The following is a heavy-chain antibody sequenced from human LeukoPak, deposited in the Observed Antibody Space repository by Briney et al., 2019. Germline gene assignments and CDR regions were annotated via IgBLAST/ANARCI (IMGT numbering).Heavy chain of an antibody. CDR1: GFTFSSYA. V-gene: IGHV3-23*01. CDR2: ITDSGGST. J-gene: IGHJ4*02. D-gene: IGHD6-6*01. Sequence: GGSLRLSCAASGFTFSSYAMSWVRQAPGKGLEWVSAITDSGGSTYYADSVKGRFTISRDNSKNTLYLQMNSLRAEDTAVYYCAKRVEYSSSSGGYFDYWGQGTLVTVSS. CDR3: AKRVEYSSSSGGYFDY.